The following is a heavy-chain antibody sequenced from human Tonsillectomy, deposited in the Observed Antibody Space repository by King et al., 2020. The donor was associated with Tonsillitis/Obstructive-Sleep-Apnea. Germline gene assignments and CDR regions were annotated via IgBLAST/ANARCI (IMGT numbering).Heavy chain of an antibody. J-gene: IGHJ4*02. Sequence: VQLVESGGGLVKPGGSHRLSCAASAFTFSNAWMTWVRQAPGKGLEWVGRIKSKTDGGTTDYAAPVKGRFTISRDDSKNTLYLQMNSLKTEDTAVYYCPAYPITIFGVARPAYWGQGTLVTVSS. V-gene: IGHV3-15*01. CDR1: AFTFSNAW. CDR2: IKSKTDGGTT. CDR3: PAYPITIFGVARPAY. D-gene: IGHD3-3*01.